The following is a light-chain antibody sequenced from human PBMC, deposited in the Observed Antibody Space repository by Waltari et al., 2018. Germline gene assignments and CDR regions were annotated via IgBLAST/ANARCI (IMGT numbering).Light chain of an antibody. CDR3: QQRSDRPPVS. J-gene: IGKJ2*03. CDR1: QTVGTY. CDR2: DAS. Sequence: IVLTQSPATLSLSPGERATLPCTASQTVGTYLAWYQQKPGQAPRLLIYDASNRATGIPARFSGSGSGTDFTLTISSLEPADSAVYYCQQRSDRPPVSFGQGTKLEIK. V-gene: IGKV3-11*01.